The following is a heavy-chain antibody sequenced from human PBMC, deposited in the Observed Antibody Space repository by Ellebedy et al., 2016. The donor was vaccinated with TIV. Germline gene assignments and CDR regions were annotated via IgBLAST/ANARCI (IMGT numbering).Heavy chain of an antibody. CDR1: GGSVIRNGHY. J-gene: IGHJ3*02. V-gene: IGHV4-39*02. CDR2: LYYSGST. Sequence: SETLSLXCSVSGGSVIRNGHYCTWIRQPPDKGLEWIGGLYYSGSTWYNPSLKSRVTISVDTSKNLFSLRLRSVTAADTAVYYCATSAAIDAFDIWGQGTMVTVSS. CDR3: ATSAAIDAFDI. D-gene: IGHD6-25*01.